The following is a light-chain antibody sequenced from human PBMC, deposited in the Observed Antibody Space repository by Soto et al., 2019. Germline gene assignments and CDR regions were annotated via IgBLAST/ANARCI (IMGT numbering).Light chain of an antibody. Sequence: QSALTQPPSASGSPGQSVAISCIGTNSDIGTYNFVSWYRQYPGKAPHLMIFDVTKRPSGVPARFSGSKSGNTASLTISGLQADDEADYYCCSYAGAYTFVFGGGTKVTVL. CDR2: DVT. CDR1: NSDIGTYNF. V-gene: IGLV2-11*01. CDR3: CSYAGAYTFV. J-gene: IGLJ3*02.